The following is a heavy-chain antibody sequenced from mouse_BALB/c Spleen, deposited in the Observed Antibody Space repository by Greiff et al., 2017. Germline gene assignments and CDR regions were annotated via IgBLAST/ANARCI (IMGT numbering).Heavy chain of an antibody. Sequence: EVQGVESGGGLVQPGGSLRLSCATSGFTFTAYYMSWVRQPPGKALEWLGFIRNKANGYTTEYSASVKGRFTISRDNSQSILYLQMNTLRAEDSATYYCARREYGNYYFDYWGQGTTLTVSS. CDR3: ARREYGNYYFDY. V-gene: IGHV7-3*02. CDR2: IRNKANGYTT. D-gene: IGHD2-10*02. J-gene: IGHJ2*01. CDR1: GFTFTAYY.